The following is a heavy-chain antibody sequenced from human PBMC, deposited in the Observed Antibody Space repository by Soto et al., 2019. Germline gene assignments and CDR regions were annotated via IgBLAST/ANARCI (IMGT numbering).Heavy chain of an antibody. CDR3: ARDFWSGTYYYYYGMDV. J-gene: IGHJ6*02. V-gene: IGHV3-21*01. CDR1: GFTFSSYS. CDR2: ISSSSSYI. Sequence: EVQLVESGGGLVKPGGSLRLSCAASGFTFSSYSMNWVRQAPGKGLEWVSSISSSSSYIYYADSVKGRFTISRDNAKNSLYLQMNSLRAEDTAVYYCARDFWSGTYYYYYGMDVWGQGTTVTVSS. D-gene: IGHD3-3*01.